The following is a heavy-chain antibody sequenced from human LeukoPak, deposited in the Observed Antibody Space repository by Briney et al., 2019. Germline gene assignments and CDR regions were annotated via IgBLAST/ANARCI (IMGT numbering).Heavy chain of an antibody. CDR3: ARSIAVFVYFFDY. V-gene: IGHV4-34*01. Sequence: SETLSLTCAVYGGSLSGYYWSWIRQPPGKGLEWIGEINHSGSTNYNPSLKSRLTISVDTSKNQFSLKLSSVTAADTAVYYCARSIAVFVYFFDYWGQGTLVTVSS. D-gene: IGHD1-14*01. CDR2: INHSGST. CDR1: GGSLSGYY. J-gene: IGHJ4*02.